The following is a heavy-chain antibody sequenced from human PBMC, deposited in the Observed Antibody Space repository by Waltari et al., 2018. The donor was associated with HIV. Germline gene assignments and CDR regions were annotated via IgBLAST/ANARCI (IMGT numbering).Heavy chain of an antibody. V-gene: IGHV3-66*02. J-gene: IGHJ4*02. CDR2: VYSGGYT. CDR3: ASGGFVDY. Sequence: EVQLVESGGGLVQPGGSLRLYCAAPGFPVRRNYMSWVRQAPGKGLDWVSVVYSGGYTYYAYSVKGRFTISRDNSKNTLYLQMNSLRPEDTAVYYCASGGFVDYWGQGTLVTVSS. D-gene: IGHD5-12*01. CDR1: GFPVRRNY.